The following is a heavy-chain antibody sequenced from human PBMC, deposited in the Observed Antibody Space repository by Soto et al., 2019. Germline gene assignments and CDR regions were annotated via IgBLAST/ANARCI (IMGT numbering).Heavy chain of an antibody. D-gene: IGHD6-19*01. Sequence: VQLVESGGGVVQPGRSLRLSCAASGFTFSDYAMHWVRQAPGKGLEWVAVVSHDGRNTHYADSVKGRFTISRDSTKNTISLEMTSLRAEDTAVYYCAKGGRQWLVTSDFNYWGQGALVTVSS. J-gene: IGHJ4*02. V-gene: IGHV3-30*18. CDR1: GFTFSDYA. CDR3: AKGGRQWLVTSDFNY. CDR2: VSHDGRNT.